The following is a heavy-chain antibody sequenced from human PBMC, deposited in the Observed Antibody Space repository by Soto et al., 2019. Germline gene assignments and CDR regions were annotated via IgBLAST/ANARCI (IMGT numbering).Heavy chain of an antibody. J-gene: IGHJ4*02. CDR2: IYYSGST. Sequence: SETLSLTCTVSGGSISSSSYYWGWIRQPPGKGLEWIGSIYYSGSTYYNPSLKSRVTISVDTSKNQFSLKLSSVTAADTAVYFCARGGCIAAAGTIFDYWGQGTLVTVSS. CDR1: GGSISSSSYY. V-gene: IGHV4-39*01. CDR3: ARGGCIAAAGTIFDY. D-gene: IGHD6-13*01.